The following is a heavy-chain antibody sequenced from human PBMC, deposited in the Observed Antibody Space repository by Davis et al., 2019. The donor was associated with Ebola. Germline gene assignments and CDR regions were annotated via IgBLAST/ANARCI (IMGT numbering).Heavy chain of an antibody. CDR2: IYYSGST. V-gene: IGHV4-59*01. D-gene: IGHD2-15*01. CDR1: GGSISSYS. J-gene: IGHJ3*02. CDR3: ARGPGYCSGGRCHGGADAFDI. Sequence: MPSETLSLTCTVSGGSISSYSWSWIRQPPGKGLEWLGYIYYSGSTNYNPSLKRRISISLDTSKNQFSLKLGSVTTADTAVYSCARGPGYCSGGRCHGGADAFDIWGKGTMVSVSS.